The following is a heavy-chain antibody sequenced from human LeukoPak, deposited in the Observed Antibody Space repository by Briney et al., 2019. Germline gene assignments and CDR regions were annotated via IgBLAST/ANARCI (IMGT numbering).Heavy chain of an antibody. CDR1: GVSISSSNSY. J-gene: IGHJ4*02. Sequence: SETLSLTCTVSGVSISSSNSYWGWIRQPPGRGLEGIGSIYYSGNTYYNASLKSQVSISIDTSKNQFSLSLTSVTAADTAVYYCARQTGSGLFILPGGQGTLVTVSS. V-gene: IGHV4-39*01. CDR3: ARQTGSGLFILP. D-gene: IGHD3/OR15-3a*01. CDR2: IYYSGNT.